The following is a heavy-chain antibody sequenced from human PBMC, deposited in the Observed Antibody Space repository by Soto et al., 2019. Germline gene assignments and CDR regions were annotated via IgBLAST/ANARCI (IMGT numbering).Heavy chain of an antibody. V-gene: IGHV3-72*01. J-gene: IGHJ4*02. CDR3: VREGGFLDLDY. Sequence: VQLLESGGGLVQPGGSLRLSCAASGFTFSDHYMDWVRQAPGKGLEWVGRTRNKTNSYTTEYAASVKGRFTISRDDSKNSLYLQMNSLKTEDTAVYYCVREGGFLDLDYWGQGTLVTVSS. CDR1: GFTFSDHY. CDR2: TRNKTNSYTT. D-gene: IGHD3-3*01.